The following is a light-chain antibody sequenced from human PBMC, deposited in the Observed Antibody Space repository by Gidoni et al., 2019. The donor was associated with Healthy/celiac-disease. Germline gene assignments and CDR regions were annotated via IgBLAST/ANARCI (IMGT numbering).Light chain of an antibody. J-gene: IGLJ2*01. Sequence: QSALTQPASVSGSPGQSITISCTGTSSAVGSYNLVSWYQQQPVKAPKLMIYEGSKRPSGVSNRFSGSKSGNTASLTISGLQAEDEADYYCCSYAGSSTLVVFGGGTKLTVL. CDR2: EGS. CDR1: SSAVGSYNL. CDR3: CSYAGSSTLVV. V-gene: IGLV2-23*01.